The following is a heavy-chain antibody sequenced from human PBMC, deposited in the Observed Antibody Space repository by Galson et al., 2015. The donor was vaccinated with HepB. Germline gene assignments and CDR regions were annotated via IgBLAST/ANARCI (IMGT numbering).Heavy chain of an antibody. D-gene: IGHD1-26*01. J-gene: IGHJ4*02. Sequence: SLRLSCAASGFTFISYSMNWVRQAPGKGLEWVSFINSSSSYINYADSVKGRFTISRDNAKNALYLQMNSLRAEDTAVYYCARDGGSFFDYWGQGTLVTVSS. V-gene: IGHV3-21*01. CDR3: ARDGGSFFDY. CDR2: INSSSSYI. CDR1: GFTFISYS.